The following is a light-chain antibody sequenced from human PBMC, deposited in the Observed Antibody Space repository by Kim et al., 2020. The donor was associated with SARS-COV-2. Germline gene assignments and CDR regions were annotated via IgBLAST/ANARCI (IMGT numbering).Light chain of an antibody. CDR3: AAWDDGLSGWV. CDR2: RNN. CDR1: SSNIGTNY. Sequence: GQRVTISWSGGSSNIGTNYVYWYQQLPGTAPKRLISRNNQRPSGVPDRFSGSKSGTSASLAISGLRSEDEADYYCAAWDDGLSGWVFGGGTKLTVL. V-gene: IGLV1-47*01. J-gene: IGLJ3*02.